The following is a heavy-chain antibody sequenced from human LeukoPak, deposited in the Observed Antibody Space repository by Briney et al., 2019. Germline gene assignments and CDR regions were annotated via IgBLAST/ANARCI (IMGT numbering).Heavy chain of an antibody. D-gene: IGHD3-10*01. CDR2: ISTYNGNT. J-gene: IGHJ4*02. Sequence: GASVKVSCKASGYTFTSYGISWVRQAPGQGLEWMGWISTYNGNTNYAQKLQGRVTMTTDTSTSTAYMELRSLRSDDTAVYYCARSYYYGSGSYVPPNYWGQGTLVTVSS. CDR1: GYTFTSYG. CDR3: ARSYYYGSGSYVPPNY. V-gene: IGHV1-18*01.